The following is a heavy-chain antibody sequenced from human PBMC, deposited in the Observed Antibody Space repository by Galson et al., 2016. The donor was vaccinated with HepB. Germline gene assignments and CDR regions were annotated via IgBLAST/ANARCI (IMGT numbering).Heavy chain of an antibody. Sequence: SLRLSCAASGFTFSNAWMTWVRQAPGKGLEWVGRFKSQTDGATIDYAAPVKGRFTISRDDSNNTLYLQMSTLKTEDSAFYYCATDLCSLTSGYASSPLRALHFWGQGTLVTVSS. J-gene: IGHJ4*02. CDR3: ATDLCSLTSGYASSPLRALHF. V-gene: IGHV3-15*01. CDR1: GFTFSNAW. CDR2: FKSQTDGATI. D-gene: IGHD2-2*01.